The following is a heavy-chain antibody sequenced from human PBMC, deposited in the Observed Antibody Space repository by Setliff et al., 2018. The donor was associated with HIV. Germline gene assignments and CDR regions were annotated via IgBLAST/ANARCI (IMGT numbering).Heavy chain of an antibody. J-gene: IGHJ4*02. CDR2: INHSGST. V-gene: IGHV4-34*01. Sequence: SETLSLTCIVSGGSMNNYYWNWIRQPPGKGLEWIGEINHSGSTNYNPSLKSRVTISVDTSKSQFSLRLSSVIAADTAVYYCARGPPGSSIGWYVGYWGQGTLVTVSS. CDR3: ARGPPGSSIGWYVGY. CDR1: GGSMNNYY. D-gene: IGHD6-19*01.